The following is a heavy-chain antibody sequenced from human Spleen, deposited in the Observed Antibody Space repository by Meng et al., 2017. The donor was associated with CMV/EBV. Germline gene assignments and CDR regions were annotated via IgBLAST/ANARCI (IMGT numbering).Heavy chain of an antibody. D-gene: IGHD6-19*01. CDR2: VNHSGIT. CDR3: ARRSYSLLYSSGWYTS. CDR1: GFTFSSYS. V-gene: IGHV4-34*01. Sequence: ESLKISCAASGFTFSSYSMHWVRQAPGKGLEWIGEVNHSGITNYNPSLKSRVTISVDTSKNQFSLKLNSVAAADTAVYYCARRSYSLLYSSGWYTSWGQGTLVTVSS. J-gene: IGHJ4*02.